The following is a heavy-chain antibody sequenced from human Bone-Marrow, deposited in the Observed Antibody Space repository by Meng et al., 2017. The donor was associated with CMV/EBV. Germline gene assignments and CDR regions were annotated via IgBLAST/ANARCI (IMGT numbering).Heavy chain of an antibody. J-gene: IGHJ2*01. Sequence: SCKASGYTFNNYNIKWVRQAPGQGLEWVGIINTSDGGTSYEQKFQDRVTMTRDTSTNTVYMELSSLRSQDTAVFYCAREAPNWYFDLWGRGTLVTVSS. CDR1: GYTFNNYN. CDR2: INTSDGGT. CDR3: AREAPNWYFDL. D-gene: IGHD2-8*01. V-gene: IGHV1-46*02.